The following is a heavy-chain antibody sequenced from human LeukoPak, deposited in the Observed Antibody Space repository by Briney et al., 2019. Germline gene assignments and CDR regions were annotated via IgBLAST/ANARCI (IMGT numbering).Heavy chain of an antibody. J-gene: IGHJ4*02. V-gene: IGHV3-23*01. CDR2: ISGSGGST. CDR1: GFTFSSYA. CDR3: AKSPRGSWYPFDY. D-gene: IGHD6-13*01. Sequence: GGSLRLSCAASGFTFSSYAMSWVRQAPGERLEWVAGISGSGGSTYYADSVKGRFTISRDNSKNTLYLQMNSLRAEDTAVYYCAKSPRGSWYPFDYWGQGTLVTVSS.